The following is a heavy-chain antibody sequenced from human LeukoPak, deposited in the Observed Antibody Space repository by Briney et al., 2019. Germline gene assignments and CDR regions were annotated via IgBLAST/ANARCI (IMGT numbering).Heavy chain of an antibody. Sequence: SETLSLTCAVYGGSFSGYYWSWIRQPPGKGLEWIGEINHSGSTNYNPSLKSRVTISVDTSKNQFSLKLSSVTAADTAVYYCARAASSGWYVGDEYNWFDPWGQGTLVTVSS. CDR3: ARAASSGWYVGDEYNWFDP. CDR1: GGSFSGYY. J-gene: IGHJ5*02. CDR2: INHSGST. D-gene: IGHD6-19*01. V-gene: IGHV4-34*01.